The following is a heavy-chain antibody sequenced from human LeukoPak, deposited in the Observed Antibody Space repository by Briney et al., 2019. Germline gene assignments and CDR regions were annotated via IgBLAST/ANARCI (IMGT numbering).Heavy chain of an antibody. CDR2: INPSGGST. V-gene: IGHV1-46*01. Sequence: ASVKVSCKASGYTFTSYYMHWVRQAPGQGLEWMGIINPSGGSTSYAQKFQGRVTMTRDMSTSTVYMELSSLRSEDTAVYYCARDMIVVVSRRRAFDIWGQGTMVTVSS. J-gene: IGHJ3*02. CDR3: ARDMIVVVSRRRAFDI. D-gene: IGHD3-22*01. CDR1: GYTFTSYY.